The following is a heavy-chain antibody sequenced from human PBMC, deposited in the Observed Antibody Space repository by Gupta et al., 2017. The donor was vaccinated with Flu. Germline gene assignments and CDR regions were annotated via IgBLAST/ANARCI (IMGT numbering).Heavy chain of an antibody. CDR2: ISGSGGST. J-gene: IGHJ4*02. Sequence: EVQLLESGGGLLQPGGSLRLSCAAFGFTFSSSAMSWVRQAPGKGLEWVSAISGSGGSTYYADSVKGRFTISRDNSKNTLYLQMNSLRAEDTAVYYCAKGYCSSTSCYPYYFDYWGQGTLVTVSS. CDR1: GFTFSSSA. V-gene: IGHV3-23*01. CDR3: AKGYCSSTSCYPYYFDY. D-gene: IGHD2-2*01.